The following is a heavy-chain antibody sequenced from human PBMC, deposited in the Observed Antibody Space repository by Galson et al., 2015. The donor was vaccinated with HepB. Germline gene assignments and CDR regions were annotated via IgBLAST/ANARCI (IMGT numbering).Heavy chain of an antibody. CDR2: IIPIFGTA. Sequence: SVKVSCKASGGTFSSYAISWVRQAPGQGLEWMGGIIPIFGTANYAQKFQGRVTITADESTSTAYMELNSLRSEDTAVYYCARDGSIEGAFDIWGQGTMVTVSS. J-gene: IGHJ3*02. V-gene: IGHV1-69*13. CDR3: ARDGSIEGAFDI. D-gene: IGHD6-6*01. CDR1: GGTFSSYA.